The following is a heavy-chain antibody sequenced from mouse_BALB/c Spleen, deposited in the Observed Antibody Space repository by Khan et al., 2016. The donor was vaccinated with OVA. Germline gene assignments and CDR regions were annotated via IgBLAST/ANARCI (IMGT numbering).Heavy chain of an antibody. J-gene: IGHJ3*01. CDR2: IWSGGST. D-gene: IGHD2-4*01. V-gene: IGHV2-2*02. Sequence: VQLQQSGPGLVQPSQSLSITCTVSGFSLTNYGVHWVRQSPGKGLEWLGLIWSGGSTDYNEAFISRLSISKDNSKSQVFFKMNSLQANYTAIYYCARNYDYDEGLAYWGQGTLVTVSA. CDR3: ARNYDYDEGLAY. CDR1: GFSLTNYG.